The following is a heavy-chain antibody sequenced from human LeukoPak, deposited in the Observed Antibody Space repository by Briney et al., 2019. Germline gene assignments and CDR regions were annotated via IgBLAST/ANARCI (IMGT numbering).Heavy chain of an antibody. D-gene: IGHD3-22*01. CDR1: GGSISSYY. Sequence: SETLSLTCTVSGGSISSYYWSWIRQPPGKGLEWIGDIYYSGSTNYNPSLKSRVTISVDTSKNQFSLMLSSVTAADTAVYYCARPYYDSSGDAFDIWGQGTMVTVSS. CDR2: IYYSGST. CDR3: ARPYYDSSGDAFDI. V-gene: IGHV4-59*08. J-gene: IGHJ3*02.